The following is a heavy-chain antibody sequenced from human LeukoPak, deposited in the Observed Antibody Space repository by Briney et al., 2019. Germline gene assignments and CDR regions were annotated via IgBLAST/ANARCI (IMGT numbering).Heavy chain of an antibody. Sequence: PSETLSLTCAVSGGSISSGGYSWSWIRQPPGKGLEWIGYIYHSGSTYYNPTLKSRVTISVDRSKNQFSLRLSSVTAADTAVYYCARRRGDFWSGYYFDYWGQGTLVTVSS. CDR2: IYHSGST. J-gene: IGHJ4*02. D-gene: IGHD3-3*01. V-gene: IGHV4-30-2*01. CDR3: ARRRGDFWSGYYFDY. CDR1: GGSISSGGYS.